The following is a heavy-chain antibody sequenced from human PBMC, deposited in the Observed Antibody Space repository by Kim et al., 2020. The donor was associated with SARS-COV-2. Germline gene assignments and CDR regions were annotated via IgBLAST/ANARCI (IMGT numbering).Heavy chain of an antibody. D-gene: IGHD5-18*01. J-gene: IGHJ6*02. Sequence: SVKVSCKASGGTFSSYAISWVRQAPGQGLEWMGGIIPIFGTANYAQKFQGRVTITADESTSTAYMELSSLRSEDTAVYYCAYTAMVRYYYYGMDVWGQGTTVTVSS. V-gene: IGHV1-69*13. CDR3: AYTAMVRYYYYGMDV. CDR1: GGTFSSYA. CDR2: IIPIFGTA.